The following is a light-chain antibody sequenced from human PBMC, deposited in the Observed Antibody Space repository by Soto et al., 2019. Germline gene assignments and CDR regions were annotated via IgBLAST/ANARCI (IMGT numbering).Light chain of an antibody. CDR2: DAY. V-gene: IGKV3-11*01. CDR1: QSFRGL. Sequence: EVVLTQSPVTLSLSPGERATLSCRASQSFRGLLAWYQQKPGQAPRLLIYDAYTRATGIPPRFSGGGSGTDFTLTISSLEPEDSAVYYCQQRHMWPITFGQGTRLEIK. CDR3: QQRHMWPIT. J-gene: IGKJ5*01.